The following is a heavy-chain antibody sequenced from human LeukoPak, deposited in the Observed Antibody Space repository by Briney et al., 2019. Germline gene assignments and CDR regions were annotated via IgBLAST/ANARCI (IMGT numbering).Heavy chain of an antibody. V-gene: IGHV3-11*06. Sequence: PGGSLRLSCAASGFTFNDYYMSWIRQAPGKGLEWISYISSSSGYTKYADSVKGRFTISRDNAKNSLYLQMNSLRAEDTAVYYCAGSGYPEGLDFWGQGTLVTVSS. D-gene: IGHD3-22*01. CDR3: AGSGYPEGLDF. CDR1: GFTFNDYY. J-gene: IGHJ4*02. CDR2: ISSSSGYT.